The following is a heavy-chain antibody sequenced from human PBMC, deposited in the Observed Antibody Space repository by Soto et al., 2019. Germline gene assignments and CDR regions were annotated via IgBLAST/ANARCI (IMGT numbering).Heavy chain of an antibody. D-gene: IGHD3-3*01. J-gene: IGHJ6*02. CDR3: ARSLRFLEWLYGMDV. CDR2: ISSSSSYI. CDR1: GFTFNTYG. V-gene: IGHV3-21*01. Sequence: GSLRLSCTTSGFTFNTYGMYWVRQAPGKGLEWVSSISSSSSYIYYADSVKGRFTISRDNAKNSLYLQMNSLRAEDTAVYYCARSLRFLEWLYGMDVWGQGTTVTVSS.